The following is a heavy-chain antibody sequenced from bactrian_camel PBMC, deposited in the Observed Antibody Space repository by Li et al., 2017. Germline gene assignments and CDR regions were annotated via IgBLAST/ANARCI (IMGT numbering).Heavy chain of an antibody. CDR1: DDVTKYY. CDR3: AAGTWHRFGGRQCDIF. Sequence: HVQLVESGGGSVQAGGSLRLACAASDDVTKYYMAWFRQAPGKEREGVAAIDNAGAPTYTYAVAGRFTISKDNVKNTLYLQMNDLKPEDTGLYYCAAGTWHRFGGRQCDIFWGRGTQVT. CDR2: IDNAGAP. D-gene: IGHD7*01. J-gene: IGHJ4*01. V-gene: IGHV3S53*01.